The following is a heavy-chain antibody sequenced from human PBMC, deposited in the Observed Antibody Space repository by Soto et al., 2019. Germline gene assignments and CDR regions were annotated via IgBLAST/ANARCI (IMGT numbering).Heavy chain of an antibody. CDR2: IYYSGTT. J-gene: IGHJ4*02. D-gene: IGHD6-13*01. CDR3: ARHIFAAAGTFDY. V-gene: IGHV4-39*01. Sequence: SDTLSLTCTVSGGSLSSSSYYRGWIRQPPGKGLEWIGSIYYSGTTYYNPSLKSRVTISVDTSKNQFSLKLSSVTAADTAVYYCARHIFAAAGTFDYWGQGTLVTVSS. CDR1: GGSLSSSSYY.